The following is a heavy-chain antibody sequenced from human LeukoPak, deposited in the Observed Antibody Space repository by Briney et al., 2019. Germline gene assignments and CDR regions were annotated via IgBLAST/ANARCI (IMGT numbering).Heavy chain of an antibody. CDR1: GFTFSNYA. J-gene: IGHJ4*02. CDR2: ISGSGGST. CDR3: AKCGDNVVVTANSY. Sequence: GGSLRLSCAASGFTFSNYAMTWVRQAPGKGLEWVSAISGSGGSTYYADSVKGRFTISRDNSKNTLYLQMNSLRAEDTAVYYCAKCGDNVVVTANSYWGQGTLVTVSS. V-gene: IGHV3-23*01. D-gene: IGHD2-21*02.